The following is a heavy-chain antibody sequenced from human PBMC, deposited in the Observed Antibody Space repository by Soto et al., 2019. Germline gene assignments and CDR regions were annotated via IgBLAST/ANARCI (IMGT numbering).Heavy chain of an antibody. CDR2: IWYDGSNK. D-gene: IGHD6-19*01. Sequence: QVQLVESGGGVVQPGRSLRLSCAASGFTFSSYGMHWVRQAPGKGLEWVAVIWYDGSNKYYADSVKGRFTISRDNSKNTLYLKMNSLRAEDTAVYYCASSGSGWYAAPFDPWGQGTLVTVSS. V-gene: IGHV3-33*01. J-gene: IGHJ5*02. CDR3: ASSGSGWYAAPFDP. CDR1: GFTFSSYG.